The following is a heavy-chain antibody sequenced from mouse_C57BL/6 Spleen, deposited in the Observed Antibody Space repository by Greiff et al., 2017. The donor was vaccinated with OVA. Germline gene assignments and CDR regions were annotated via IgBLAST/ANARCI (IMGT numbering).Heavy chain of an antibody. Sequence: EVQLVESGPGLVKPSQSLSLTCSVTGYSITSGYYWNWIRQFPGNKLEWMGYISYDGSNNYNPSLKNRISITRDTSKNQFFLKLNSVTTEDTATYYCARDPANWDYFDYWGQGTTLTVSS. CDR3: ARDPANWDYFDY. D-gene: IGHD4-1*01. V-gene: IGHV3-6*01. CDR2: ISYDGSN. J-gene: IGHJ2*01. CDR1: GYSITSGYY.